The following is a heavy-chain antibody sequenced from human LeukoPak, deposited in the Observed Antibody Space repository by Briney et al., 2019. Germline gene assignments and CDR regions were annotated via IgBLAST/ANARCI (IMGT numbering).Heavy chain of an antibody. V-gene: IGHV1-69*13. Sequence: GASVEVSCKASGGTFSSYAISWVRQAPGQGLEWMGGIIPIFGTANYAQKFQGRVTITADESTNTAYMELSSLRSEDTAVYYCAGKTIAVAGYEDFDYWGQGTLVTVSS. CDR3: AGKTIAVAGYEDFDY. J-gene: IGHJ4*02. CDR1: GGTFSSYA. D-gene: IGHD6-19*01. CDR2: IIPIFGTA.